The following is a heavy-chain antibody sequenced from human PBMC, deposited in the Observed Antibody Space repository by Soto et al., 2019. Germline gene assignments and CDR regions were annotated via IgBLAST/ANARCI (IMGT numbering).Heavy chain of an antibody. CDR1: GFTFSSYA. CDR2: ISYDGRNK. J-gene: IGHJ6*02. D-gene: IGHD2-21*02. Sequence: QVQLVESGGGVVQPGRSLRLSCAASGFTFSSYAMHWVRQAPGKGLEWEAVISYDGRNKYYADSVKGRFTISRDNSKNTLYLQMNSLRAEDTAVYYCARETDGMDVWGQGTTVTVSS. V-gene: IGHV3-30*04. CDR3: ARETDGMDV.